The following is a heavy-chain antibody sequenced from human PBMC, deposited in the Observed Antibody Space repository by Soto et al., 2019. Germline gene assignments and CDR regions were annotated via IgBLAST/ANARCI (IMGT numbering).Heavy chain of an antibody. Sequence: QVQLVESGGGVVQPGRSLRLSCAASGFTFSSYGIHWVRQAPGKGLEWVAVISYDGSNKFYADSVKGRFTISSDNSKNKLYLQMNSLRAEDTAVYYCAKDSGTYWYFDLWGRGTLVTVSS. CDR3: AKDSGTYWYFDL. V-gene: IGHV3-30*18. CDR2: ISYDGSNK. J-gene: IGHJ2*01. CDR1: GFTFSSYG. D-gene: IGHD3-10*01.